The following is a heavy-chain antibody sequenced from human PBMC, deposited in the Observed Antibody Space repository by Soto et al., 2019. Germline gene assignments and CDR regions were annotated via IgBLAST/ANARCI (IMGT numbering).Heavy chain of an antibody. V-gene: IGHV3-74*01. CDR2: INSDGSST. Sequence: AGGSLRLSCAASGFTFSSYWMHWVRQAPGKGLVWVSRINSDGSSTSYADSVKGRFTISRDNAKNTLYLQMNSLRAEDTAVYYCARRRGDYTSGYYYCGMDVWGQGTTVTVSS. CDR3: ARRRGDYTSGYYYCGMDV. J-gene: IGHJ6*02. D-gene: IGHD4-17*01. CDR1: GFTFSSYW.